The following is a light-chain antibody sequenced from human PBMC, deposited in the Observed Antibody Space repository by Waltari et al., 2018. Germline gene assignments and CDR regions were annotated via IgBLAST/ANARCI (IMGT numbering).Light chain of an antibody. CDR3: QSHDSSLSGFV. V-gene: IGLV1-40*01. CDR2: GNS. Sequence: QSVLTHPPSVSGAPGQRVTIPCTGSRSNIAAGNDVNWYQHLPGTAPKLLIYGNSNRPSGVPDRFFGSKSGTSASLAITGLQAEDEADYYCQSHDSSLSGFVFGTGTKVTVL. CDR1: RSNIAAGND. J-gene: IGLJ1*01.